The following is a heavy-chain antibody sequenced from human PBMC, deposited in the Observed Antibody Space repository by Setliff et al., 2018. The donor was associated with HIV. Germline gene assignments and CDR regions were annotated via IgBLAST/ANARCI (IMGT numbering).Heavy chain of an antibody. D-gene: IGHD3-16*01. CDR1: GFTFRTYA. J-gene: IGHJ6*03. CDR3: ARSGGIGNYHWDV. Sequence: GGSLRLSCVGSGFTFRTYAMTWVRQAPGKGLEWVSGISYGSTYIYQSDSVRGRFTISRDDAKKSLYLQMNSLGAEDTAVCYCARSGGIGNYHWDVWGKGTTVTVSS. CDR2: ISYGSTYI. V-gene: IGHV3-21*01.